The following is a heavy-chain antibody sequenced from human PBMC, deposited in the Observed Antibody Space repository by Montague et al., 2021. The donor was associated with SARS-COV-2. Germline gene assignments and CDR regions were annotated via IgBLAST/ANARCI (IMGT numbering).Heavy chain of an antibody. Sequence: SLRLSCAASGFTFSSYSMNWVRQAPGKGLEWVSSISSSSSYIYYADSVKGRFTISRDNAKNSLYLQMNSLRAEDTAVHYCARDSPPTAMVTYGMDVWGQGTTVTVSS. V-gene: IGHV3-21*01. CDR3: ARDSPPTAMVTYGMDV. D-gene: IGHD5-18*01. CDR2: ISSSSSYI. J-gene: IGHJ6*02. CDR1: GFTFSSYS.